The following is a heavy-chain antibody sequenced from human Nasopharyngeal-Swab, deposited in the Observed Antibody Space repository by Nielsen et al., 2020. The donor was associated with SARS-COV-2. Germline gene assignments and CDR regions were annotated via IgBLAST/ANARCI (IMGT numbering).Heavy chain of an antibody. J-gene: IGHJ3*02. V-gene: IGHV2-70*01. D-gene: IGHD6-13*01. CDR3: ARTPPTIAARAFDI. CDR2: IDWDDDK. CDR1: VFSLSPSGMC. Sequence: SGPMLVTPTQTLTLTCTFSVFSLSPSGMCVRWIRQPPGQALEWLALIDWDDDKYYSTSLKTRLTISKDTSKNQVVITVTDMDPVDTATYYCARTPPTIAARAFDIWGQGTMVTVSS.